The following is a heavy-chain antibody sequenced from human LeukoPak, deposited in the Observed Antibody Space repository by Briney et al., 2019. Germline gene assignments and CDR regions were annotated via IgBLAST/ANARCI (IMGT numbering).Heavy chain of an antibody. CDR2: INHSGST. CDR1: GGSFSGYY. J-gene: IGHJ4*02. V-gene: IGHV4-34*01. D-gene: IGHD2-2*01. Sequence: PSETLSLTCAVYGGSFSGYYWSWIRQPPGKGLEWIGEINHSGSTNYNPSLKSRVTISVDTSKNQFSLKLSSVTAADTAVYYCARYLVVPAATMLFDYWGQGTLVTVSS. CDR3: ARYLVVPAATMLFDY.